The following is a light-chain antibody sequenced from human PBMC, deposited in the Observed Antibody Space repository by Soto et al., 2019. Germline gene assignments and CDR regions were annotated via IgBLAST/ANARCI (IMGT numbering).Light chain of an antibody. CDR2: DVS. CDR1: SSDVGGYNY. Sequence: QSVLTQPASVSGSPGQSITISCAGTSSDVGGYNYVSWYQQHPGKAPKLMIYDVSNRPSGVSNRFSGSKSGNTASLTITGLQAEDEADYYCQSYDSSLSGSGVFGTGTKVTVL. CDR3: QSYDSSLSGSGV. V-gene: IGLV2-14*01. J-gene: IGLJ1*01.